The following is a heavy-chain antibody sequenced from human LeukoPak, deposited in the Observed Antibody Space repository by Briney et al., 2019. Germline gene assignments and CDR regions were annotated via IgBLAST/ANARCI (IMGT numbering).Heavy chain of an antibody. J-gene: IGHJ4*02. CDR3: AKDYAVGSIDY. Sequence: LTCAVYGGSFSGYYWSWIRQAPGKGLEWVSSISRSGESTFYADSVRGRFTISRDNSKNTVSLQMESLRAEDTALYYCAKDYAVGSIDYWGQGTLVTVSS. CDR2: ISRSGEST. D-gene: IGHD3-16*01. CDR1: GGSFSGYY. V-gene: IGHV3-23*01.